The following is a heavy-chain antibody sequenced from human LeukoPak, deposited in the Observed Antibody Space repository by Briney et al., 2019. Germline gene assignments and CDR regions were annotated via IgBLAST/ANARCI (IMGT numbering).Heavy chain of an antibody. D-gene: IGHD3-3*01. CDR1: GFTFSSYS. J-gene: IGHJ4*02. CDR3: ARDSQYYDFWSGYYLY. Sequence: GGSLRLSCAASGFTFSSYSMNWVRQAPGKGLEWVSYISSSSSTIYYADSVKGRFTISRDNAKNSLYLQMNSLRDEDTAVYYCARDSQYYDFWSGYYLYWGQGTLVTVSS. V-gene: IGHV3-48*02. CDR2: ISSSSSTI.